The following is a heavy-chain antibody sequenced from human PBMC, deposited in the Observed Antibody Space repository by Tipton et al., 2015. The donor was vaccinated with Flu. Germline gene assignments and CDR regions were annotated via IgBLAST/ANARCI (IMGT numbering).Heavy chain of an antibody. J-gene: IGHJ4*02. CDR1: GGPFTGYY. CDR3: ARRPRVVARRFDY. V-gene: IGHV4-34*10. Sequence: PGLVKPSETLSLTCGVSGGPFTGYYWSWIRQSPGKGLEWLGQITHSGNPNYNPSLLSRISISVDMSKKQFSLRLTSITAADTGIYFCARRPRVVARRFDYWGQGTPVTVSS. CDR2: ITHSGNP. D-gene: IGHD2-21*01.